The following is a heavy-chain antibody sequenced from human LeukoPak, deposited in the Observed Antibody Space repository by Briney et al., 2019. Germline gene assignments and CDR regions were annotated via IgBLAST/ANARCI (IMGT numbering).Heavy chain of an antibody. V-gene: IGHV3-7*01. CDR3: ATYSSLNRREFQY. D-gene: IGHD3-22*01. CDR1: GFTFSSYW. CDR2: IKQDGSET. Sequence: PGGSLRLSCAASGFTFSSYWMNWVRQAPGKGLEWVANIKQDGSETYYVDSVKGRFTISRDNAKNSLYLQMNSLRAEDTAVYYCATYSSLNRREFQYWGQGTLLTVSS. J-gene: IGHJ1*01.